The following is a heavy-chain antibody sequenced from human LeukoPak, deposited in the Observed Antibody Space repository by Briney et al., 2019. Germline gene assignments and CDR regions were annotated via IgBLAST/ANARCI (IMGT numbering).Heavy chain of an antibody. V-gene: IGHV3-23*01. Sequence: GGSLRLSCAASGFTLSSYGMTWVRQAPGKGLEWVSGISGSGGSTYYADSVKGRFTISRGNSKSTLYLQMNSLGAEDTAVYYCAKGYSSAWYYFDYWGQGTLVTVSS. CDR3: AKGYSSAWYYFDY. CDR2: ISGSGGST. CDR1: GFTLSSYG. J-gene: IGHJ4*02. D-gene: IGHD6-19*01.